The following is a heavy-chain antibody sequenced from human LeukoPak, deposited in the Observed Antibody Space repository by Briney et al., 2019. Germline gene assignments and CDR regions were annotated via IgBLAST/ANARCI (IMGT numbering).Heavy chain of an antibody. CDR3: ARGFGVLAATISYLYYYMDV. J-gene: IGHJ6*03. CDR2: ISASSGNT. D-gene: IGHD2-15*01. V-gene: IGHV1-18*01. Sequence: ASVKVSCKASGYNFNAYAVSWVRQAPGQGLEWMGWISASSGNTKLAQRLQGRVTMTTDTSTSTAYMELRSLRSDDTAVYYCARGFGVLAATISYLYYYMDVWGKGTTVTVSS. CDR1: GYNFNAYA.